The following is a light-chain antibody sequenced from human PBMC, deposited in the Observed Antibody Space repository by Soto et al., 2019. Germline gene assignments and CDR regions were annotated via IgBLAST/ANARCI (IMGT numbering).Light chain of an antibody. J-gene: IGKJ5*01. Sequence: EIVLTQSPGTLSLSPGERATLSCRASQSVSNNYLAWYQQKPGQAPRLLIYGASNRATGIPDRFSGSGSATDFTLTISRLEPEDFAVYYCQQYGSSPITFGQGTRLEIK. CDR3: QQYGSSPIT. CDR2: GAS. CDR1: QSVSNNY. V-gene: IGKV3-20*01.